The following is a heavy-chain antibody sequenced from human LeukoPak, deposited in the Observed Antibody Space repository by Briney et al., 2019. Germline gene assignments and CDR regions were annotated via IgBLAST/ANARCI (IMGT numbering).Heavy chain of an antibody. V-gene: IGHV3-30*04. CDR2: ISSDGSTK. J-gene: IGHJ4*02. CDR3: ARDLPTVVIFGAFDS. CDR1: GFTLSSYV. D-gene: IGHD3-3*01. Sequence: GRSLRLSCAASGFTLSSYVMHWVRQAPGKGLECVAVISSDGSTKYYADSVKGRFTVSRDNSKNTLYLQMNSLRPEDTAVYYCARDLPTVVIFGAFDSWGQGTLVTVSP.